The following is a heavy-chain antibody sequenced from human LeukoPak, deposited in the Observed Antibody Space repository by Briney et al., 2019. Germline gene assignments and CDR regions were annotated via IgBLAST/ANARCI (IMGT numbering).Heavy chain of an antibody. Sequence: GGSLRLSCAASGFTFSSYWMSWVRQAPGKGLEWVANIKQDGSEKFYVDSVKGRFTISRDNAKNSLYLQMNSLRAEDTAVYYCARGPGVVTAMEFDPWGQGTLVTVSS. D-gene: IGHD2-21*02. J-gene: IGHJ5*02. CDR2: IKQDGSEK. CDR1: GFTFSSYW. CDR3: ARGPGVVTAMEFDP. V-gene: IGHV3-7*01.